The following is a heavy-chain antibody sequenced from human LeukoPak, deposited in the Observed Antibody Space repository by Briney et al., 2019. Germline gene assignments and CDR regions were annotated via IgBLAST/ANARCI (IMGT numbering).Heavy chain of an antibody. V-gene: IGHV4-39*01. Sequence: PSQTLSLTCTVSGGSISSSSYYWGWIRQPPGKGLEWIGSIYYSGSTYYNPSLKSRVTISVDTSKNQFSLKLSSVTAADTAVYYCARLGTRGVIPNFDYWGQGTLVTVSS. CDR3: ARLGTRGVIPNFDY. CDR2: IYYSGST. D-gene: IGHD3-10*01. J-gene: IGHJ4*02. CDR1: GGSISSSSYY.